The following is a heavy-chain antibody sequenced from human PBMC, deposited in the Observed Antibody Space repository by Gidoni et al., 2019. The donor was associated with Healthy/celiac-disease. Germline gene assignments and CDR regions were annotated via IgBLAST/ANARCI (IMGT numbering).Heavy chain of an antibody. J-gene: IGHJ3*02. V-gene: IGHV1-69*01. CDR3: ARVEYCGGDCYSHDAFDI. CDR1: RGTFSSYA. CDR2: IIPIFGTA. D-gene: IGHD2-21*02. Sequence: QVQLVQSGAEVKKPGSSVKVSCKASRGTFSSYAISWVRQAPGQGLEWMGGIIPIFGTANYAQKFQGRVTITADESTSTAYMELSSLRSEDTAVYYCARVEYCGGDCYSHDAFDIWGQGTMVTVSS.